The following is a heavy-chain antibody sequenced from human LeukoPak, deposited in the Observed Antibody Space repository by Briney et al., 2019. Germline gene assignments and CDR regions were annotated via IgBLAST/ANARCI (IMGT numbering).Heavy chain of an antibody. CDR1: GFTFSGIW. CDR3: ARSSYSSSSSV. D-gene: IGHD6-6*01. Sequence: GGSLRLSCAVSGFTFSGIWMSWSRQAPGKGLEWVASINSDGSEGYYADVVKGRFTISRDNAKNSLYLQINSLRAEDTAVYYCARSSYSSSSSVWGQGTMVTVSS. V-gene: IGHV3-7*03. J-gene: IGHJ3*01. CDR2: INSDGSEG.